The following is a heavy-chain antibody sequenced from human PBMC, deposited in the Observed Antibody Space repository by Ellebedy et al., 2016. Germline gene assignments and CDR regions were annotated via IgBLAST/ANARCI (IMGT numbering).Heavy chain of an antibody. Sequence: ASVKVSCXASGYTFTSYYMHWVRQAPGQGLEWMGIINPSGGSTSYAQKFQGRVTMTRDTSTSTVYMELSSLRSEDTAVYYCARDWIDYYDSSGYYYFDYWGQGTLVTVSS. D-gene: IGHD3-22*01. J-gene: IGHJ4*02. CDR1: GYTFTSYY. CDR2: INPSGGST. CDR3: ARDWIDYYDSSGYYYFDY. V-gene: IGHV1-46*01.